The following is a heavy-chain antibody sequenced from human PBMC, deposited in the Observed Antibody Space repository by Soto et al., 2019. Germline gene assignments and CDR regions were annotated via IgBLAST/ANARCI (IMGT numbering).Heavy chain of an antibody. CDR3: AGVTRTSGPPGDFDY. CDR2: INYSGGA. V-gene: IGHV4-31*11. J-gene: IGHJ4*02. CDR1: GGSISSGTYY. D-gene: IGHD2-8*01. Sequence: QVQLQESGPGLLKPSQTLSLTCAVSGGSISSGTYYWSWIRQHPGKALEWVGYINYSGGAYYNPSLKSRLTISVDISKNQFSLRLNSVTAADTAVYYCAGVTRTSGPPGDFDYWGQGTLVTVSS.